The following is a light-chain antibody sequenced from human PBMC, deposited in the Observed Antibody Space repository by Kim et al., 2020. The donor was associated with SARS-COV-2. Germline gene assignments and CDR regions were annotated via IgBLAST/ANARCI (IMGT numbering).Light chain of an antibody. CDR3: QQYYSYPRT. J-gene: IGKJ1*01. V-gene: IGKV1-8*01. CDR2: AAS. CDR1: QGVSSY. Sequence: AIRMTQSPSSFSASTGDRVSTTCRASQGVSSYLAWYQQKPGKAPKLLIYAASTLQSGVPSRFSGSGSGTDFTLTISFLQSEDFATYYCQQYYSYPRTFGQGTKVDIK.